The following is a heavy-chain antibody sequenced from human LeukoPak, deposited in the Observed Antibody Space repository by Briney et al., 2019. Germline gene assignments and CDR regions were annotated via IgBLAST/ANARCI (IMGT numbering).Heavy chain of an antibody. J-gene: IGHJ5*02. CDR3: ARLKYQPNWFDP. Sequence: ASVKVSCKASGYAITSYDINWVRQATGQGLEWMGWMNPNSGNTGYALKFQGRVTMTRNTSISTAYMELSSLRSEDTAVYYCARLKYQPNWFDPWGQGTLVTVSS. D-gene: IGHD2-2*01. CDR2: MNPNSGNT. CDR1: GYAITSYD. V-gene: IGHV1-8*01.